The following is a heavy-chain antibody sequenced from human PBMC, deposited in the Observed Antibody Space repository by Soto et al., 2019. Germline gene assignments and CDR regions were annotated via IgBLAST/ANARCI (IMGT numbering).Heavy chain of an antibody. D-gene: IGHD3-3*01. CDR2: LYYTGST. Sequence: SETLSLTCHVFGGSISDFYWSWIRQSPGKRLEWIGYLYYTGSTNYNPALKSRVTISLDTSKNQFSLKVRSVTAADTAVYYCARGGGYDFRSSQAPPIDVWGQGTTVTVSS. J-gene: IGHJ6*02. CDR1: GGSISDFY. CDR3: ARGGGYDFRSSQAPPIDV. V-gene: IGHV4-59*01.